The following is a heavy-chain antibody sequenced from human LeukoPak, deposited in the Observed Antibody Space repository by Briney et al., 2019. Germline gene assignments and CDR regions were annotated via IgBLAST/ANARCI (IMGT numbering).Heavy chain of an antibody. CDR2: INPNNGGS. CDR3: ARGILELDY. J-gene: IGHJ4*02. V-gene: IGHV1-2*06. CDR1: GYTFTAYY. Sequence: ASVKVSCKASGYTFTAYYMHWVRQAPGQGLEWMGRINPNNGGSNYAQNFQGRVTMTRDTSISTAYMELSRLTSDDTAVYYCARGILELDYWGQGTLVTVSS.